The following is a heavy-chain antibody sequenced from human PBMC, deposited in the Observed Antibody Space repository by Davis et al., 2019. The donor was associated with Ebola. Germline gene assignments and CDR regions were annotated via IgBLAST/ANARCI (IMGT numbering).Heavy chain of an antibody. CDR1: GFTFSSDA. V-gene: IGHV3-30-3*01. Sequence: GESLKISCVASGFTFSSDAMHWVRHAPGKGLQRVGFISFNGNNLYYSDSVRGRFTISRDNSKNTLYLQIDSLRPEDTAIYHCARERYLQTFPTIDYWGQGTLVSVSS. CDR2: ISFNGNNL. J-gene: IGHJ4*02. D-gene: IGHD2/OR15-2a*01. CDR3: ARERYLQTFPTIDY.